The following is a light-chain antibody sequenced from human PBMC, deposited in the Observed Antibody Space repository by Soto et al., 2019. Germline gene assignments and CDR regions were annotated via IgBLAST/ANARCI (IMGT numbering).Light chain of an antibody. J-gene: IGLJ2*01. CDR1: GSDVGGYNY. CDR2: DVS. Sequence: QSVLTQPASVSGSPGQSITISCTGTGSDVGGYNYVSWYQQHPGKAPKVMIYDVSNRPSGVSNRFSGSKSGNTASLTISGLQSEAEADYYCRSYTSASTPLVFGGGTQLTVL. V-gene: IGLV2-14*01. CDR3: RSYTSASTPLV.